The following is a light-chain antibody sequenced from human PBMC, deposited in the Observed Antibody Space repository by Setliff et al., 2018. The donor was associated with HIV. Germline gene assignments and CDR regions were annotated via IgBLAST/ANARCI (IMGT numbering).Light chain of an antibody. CDR2: DVS. CDR3: SSYTSSSYYV. Sequence: QSALTQPASVSGSPGQSITISCTGTSSDVGGYNYVSWYQQHPGKAPKLMIYDVSKRPSGVSNRFSGPKSGNMASLTISGLQAEDEADYYCSSYTSSSYYVFGTGTKVTVL. CDR1: SSDVGGYNY. J-gene: IGLJ1*01. V-gene: IGLV2-14*01.